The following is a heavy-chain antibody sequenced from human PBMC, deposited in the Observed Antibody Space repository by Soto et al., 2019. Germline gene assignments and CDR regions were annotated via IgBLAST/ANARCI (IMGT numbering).Heavy chain of an antibody. V-gene: IGHV1-69*01. J-gene: IGHJ5*02. Sequence: QVQLVQSGAEVKKPGSSVKVSCKSSGGKFSSYAFSWVRQAPGQGLEWMGGIIPMFGTANYAQKFLGRVTIPADESTSTASVELSTLRCEDTRVYCFARDSLVMVAATPRWFEPWGQGTLVTVSS. CDR3: ARDSLVMVAATPRWFEP. CDR2: IIPMFGTA. D-gene: IGHD2-15*01. CDR1: GGKFSSYA.